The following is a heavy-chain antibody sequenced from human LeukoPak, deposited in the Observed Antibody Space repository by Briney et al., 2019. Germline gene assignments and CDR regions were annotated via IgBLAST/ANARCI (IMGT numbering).Heavy chain of an antibody. CDR1: GYTFTSYG. CDR3: ARASRGGGFDY. V-gene: IGHV1-46*01. CDR2: INPSGGST. D-gene: IGHD3-16*01. Sequence: ASVKVSCKASGYTFTSYGISWVRQAPGQGLEWMGIINPSGGSTSYAQKFQGRVTMTRDTSTSTVYMEVSSLRSEETAVYYCARASRGGGFDYWGQGTLVTVSS. J-gene: IGHJ4*02.